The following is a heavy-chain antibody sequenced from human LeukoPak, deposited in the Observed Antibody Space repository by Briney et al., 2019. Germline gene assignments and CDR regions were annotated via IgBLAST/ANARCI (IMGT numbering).Heavy chain of an antibody. V-gene: IGHV4-34*01. CDR2: INHSGST. CDR3: ARVCIAAASTGWFDP. Sequence: SETLSLTCAVYGGSFSGYYWSWIRQPPGKGLEWIGEINHSGSTNYNPSLKSRVTISVDTSKNQFSLKLSSVTAADTAEYYCARVCIAAASTGWFDPWGQGTLVTVSS. D-gene: IGHD6-13*01. CDR1: GGSFSGYY. J-gene: IGHJ5*02.